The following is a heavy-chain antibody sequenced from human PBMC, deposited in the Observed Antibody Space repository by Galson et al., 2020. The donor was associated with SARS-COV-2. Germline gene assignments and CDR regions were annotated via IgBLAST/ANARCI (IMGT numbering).Heavy chain of an antibody. V-gene: IGHV3-9*01. D-gene: IGHD2-15*01. CDR3: AKDRGYCSGGSCLWHYYYYGMDV. Sequence: GGSLRLSCAASGFTFDDYAMHWVRQAPGKGLEWVSGISWNSGSIGYADSVKGRFTISRDNAKNSLYLQMNSLRAEDTALYYCAKDRGYCSGGSCLWHYYYYGMDVWGQGTTVTVSS. J-gene: IGHJ6*02. CDR1: GFTFDDYA. CDR2: ISWNSGSI.